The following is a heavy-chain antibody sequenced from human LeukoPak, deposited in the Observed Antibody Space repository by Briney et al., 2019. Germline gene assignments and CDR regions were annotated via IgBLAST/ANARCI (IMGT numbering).Heavy chain of an antibody. CDR2: IIPILGTA. Sequence: GSSVKVSCKASGGTFSSYAISWVRQAPGQGLEWMGGIIPILGTANYAQKFQGRVTITADKSTSTAYMELSSLRSEDTAVYYCARDYDILTGHNPWGQGTLVTVSS. CDR3: ARDYDILTGHNP. D-gene: IGHD3-9*01. CDR1: GGTFSSYA. J-gene: IGHJ5*02. V-gene: IGHV1-69*06.